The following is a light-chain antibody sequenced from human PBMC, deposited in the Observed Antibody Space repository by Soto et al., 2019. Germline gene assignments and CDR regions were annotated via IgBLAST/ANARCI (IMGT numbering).Light chain of an antibody. CDR2: AAS. CDR1: QGISSW. J-gene: IGKJ4*01. V-gene: IGKV1-12*01. Sequence: DIQMTQSLSSVSASVGDRVTITCRASQGISSWLAWYQQKPGKAPKLLLYAASSLQSGVPSRFSGSGSGTDFTLTISSLQPEDFSPCYGKHAKSFPDSVGGGTKVEIK. CDR3: KHAKSFPDS.